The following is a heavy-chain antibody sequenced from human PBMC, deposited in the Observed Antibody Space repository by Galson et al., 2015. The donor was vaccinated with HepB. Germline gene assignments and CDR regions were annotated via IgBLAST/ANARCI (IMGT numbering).Heavy chain of an antibody. D-gene: IGHD5-12*01. CDR1: GFTFSSYG. Sequence: SLRLSCAASGFTFSSYGIHWVRQAPGKGLEWVAVISYDGSNKYYADSVKGRFTISRDNFKNTLYLQMNSLRAEDTAVYYCAKEIPSGYVTAQLDYWGQGTLVTVSS. J-gene: IGHJ4*02. CDR3: AKEIPSGYVTAQLDY. CDR2: ISYDGSNK. V-gene: IGHV3-30*18.